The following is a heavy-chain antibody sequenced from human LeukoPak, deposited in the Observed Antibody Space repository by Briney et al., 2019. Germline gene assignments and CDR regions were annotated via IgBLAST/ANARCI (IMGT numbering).Heavy chain of an antibody. CDR3: ARGRQDVTMIVVVMTAVSYYLDV. D-gene: IGHD3-22*01. Sequence: SETLTLTCAVYGGSFSGYYWTWIRQTPGKGLEWIGEMNPSGSTNYNPSLKSRVTISVDTSKNQFSLKLSSVTAADTAVYYCARGRQDVTMIVVVMTAVSYYLDVWGKGTTVTVS. CDR2: MNPSGST. J-gene: IGHJ6*03. CDR1: GGSFSGYY. V-gene: IGHV4-34*01.